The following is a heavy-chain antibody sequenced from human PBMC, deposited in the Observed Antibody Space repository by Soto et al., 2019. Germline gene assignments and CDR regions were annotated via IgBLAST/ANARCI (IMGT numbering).Heavy chain of an antibody. Sequence: PGGPLRLCCAASGFSFSNYEMNWVRQAPGKWLEWVAYISSGGDTIHDADSVRGRFTVSRDNARTSLSLQMNTLRVEDKDLYYCARDSAAGGYWGQGTLVPVYS. D-gene: IGHD6-13*01. CDR3: ARDSAAGGY. CDR1: GFSFSNYE. V-gene: IGHV3-48*03. J-gene: IGHJ4*02. CDR2: ISSGGDTI.